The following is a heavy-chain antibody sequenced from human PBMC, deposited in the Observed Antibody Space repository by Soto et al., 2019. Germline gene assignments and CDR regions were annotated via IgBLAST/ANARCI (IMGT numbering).Heavy chain of an antibody. CDR2: IRSKTYGGTT. CDR3: ARAKMQLWPNYYDDGLDV. V-gene: IGHV3-49*03. Sequence: GGSLRLSCAASGFTFGDYAMSWFRQGPGKGLEWVGFIRSKTYGGTTEYAASVKGRFTISRDDSKSIAYLQMNSLKTEDTAVYYCARAKMQLWPNYYDDGLDVWGQGTTVTVSS. J-gene: IGHJ6*02. CDR1: GFTFGDYA. D-gene: IGHD5-18*01.